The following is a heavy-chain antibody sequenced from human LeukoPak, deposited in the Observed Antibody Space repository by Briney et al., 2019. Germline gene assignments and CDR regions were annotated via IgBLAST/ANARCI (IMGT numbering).Heavy chain of an antibody. CDR1: GGSISSGGYY. CDR2: IYYSGST. CDR3: ARDLRLGELSYFDY. V-gene: IGHV4-31*03. Sequence: PSQTLSLTCTVSGGSISSGGYYWSWIPHHPGKGLEWIGYIYYSGSTYYNPSLKSRVTISVDTSKNQFSLKLSSVTAADTAVYYCARDLRLGELSYFDYWGQGTLVTVSS. D-gene: IGHD3-10*01. J-gene: IGHJ4*02.